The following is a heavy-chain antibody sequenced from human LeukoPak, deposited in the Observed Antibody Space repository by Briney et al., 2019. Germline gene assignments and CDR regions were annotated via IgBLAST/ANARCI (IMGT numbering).Heavy chain of an antibody. J-gene: IGHJ6*02. CDR1: GFTFSSYG. CDR3: AKGLLVYDFWSGSLFYYYYGMDV. Sequence: GGSLRLSCAASGFTFSSYGMHWVRQAPGKGLEWVAVISYDGSNKYYADSVKGRFTISRDNSKNTLYLQMNSLRAEDTAVYYCAKGLLVYDFWSGSLFYYYYGMDVWGQGTTVTVSS. V-gene: IGHV3-30*18. D-gene: IGHD3-3*01. CDR2: ISYDGSNK.